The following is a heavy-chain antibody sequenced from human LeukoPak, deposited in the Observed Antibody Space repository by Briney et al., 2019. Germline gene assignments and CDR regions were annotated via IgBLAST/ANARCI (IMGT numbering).Heavy chain of an antibody. D-gene: IGHD1-26*01. CDR2: ISGSGGST. J-gene: IGHJ4*02. CDR3: AKIPIKWDVSHNFDY. V-gene: IGHV3-23*01. CDR1: GFTFSSYA. Sequence: GGSLRLSCAASGFTFSSYAMSWVRQAPGKGLEWVSAISGSGGSTYYADSVKGRFTITRDNSKNTLYLQMNSLRAEDTAVYYCAKIPIKWDVSHNFDYWGQGTLVTVSS.